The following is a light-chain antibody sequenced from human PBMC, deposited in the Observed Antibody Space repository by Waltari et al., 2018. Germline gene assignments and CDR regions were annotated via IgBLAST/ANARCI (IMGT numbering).Light chain of an antibody. Sequence: SSGLTQDPAVSVALGQTVRITCQGDCLRTYFATWYHQKPGQAPLLVIYGKNNRPSGIRDRISGSSSEDTSSLTITGAQAEDEADYFCSSRDSSGNHVLFGGGTKLTVL. CDR2: GKN. V-gene: IGLV3-19*01. CDR1: CLRTYF. CDR3: SSRDSSGNHVL. J-gene: IGLJ3*02.